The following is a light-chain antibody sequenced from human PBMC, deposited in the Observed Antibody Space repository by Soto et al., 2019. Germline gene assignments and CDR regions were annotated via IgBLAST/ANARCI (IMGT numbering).Light chain of an antibody. Sequence: QSALTQPASVSGSPGQSITISCTGTSSDVGAYNYVSWYQQHPGKVPKLIIHEVSNRPSGVSNRFSGSKSGNTASLTISGLQTEDEADYYFSSHGGSSPFSVFGTGTKVTVL. CDR1: SSDVGAYNY. CDR3: SSHGGSSPFSV. J-gene: IGLJ1*01. V-gene: IGLV2-14*01. CDR2: EVS.